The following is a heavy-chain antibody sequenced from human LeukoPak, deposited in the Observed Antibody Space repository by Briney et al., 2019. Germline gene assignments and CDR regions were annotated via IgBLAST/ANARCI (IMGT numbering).Heavy chain of an antibody. J-gene: IGHJ4*02. CDR3: TRDFNGLGY. CDR1: GFTFSTYR. D-gene: IGHD2-8*01. V-gene: IGHV3-74*01. CDR2: ISSDGTTT. Sequence: PGGSLRLSCAASGFTFSTYRMHWVRQAPGKGLVWVSLISSDGTTTNYADSVKGRFTISRDNAKNTLYLQMNSLRAEDSAVYYCTRDFNGLGYWGQGTLVTVSS.